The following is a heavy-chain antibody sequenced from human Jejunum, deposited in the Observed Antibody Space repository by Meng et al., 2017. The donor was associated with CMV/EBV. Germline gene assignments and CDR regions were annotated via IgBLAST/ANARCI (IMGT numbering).Heavy chain of an antibody. CDR1: GFTFRDYY. Sequence: CAASGFTFRDYYMSWISQGPGKGLEWVSYISSSGSTIYYADSVKGRFTISRDNAKNSLYLQMNTLRPDDTAVYYCARARGSGRGVWGQGTTVTVSS. CDR2: ISSSGSTI. D-gene: IGHD3-10*01. V-gene: IGHV3-11*01. CDR3: ARARGSGRGV. J-gene: IGHJ6*02.